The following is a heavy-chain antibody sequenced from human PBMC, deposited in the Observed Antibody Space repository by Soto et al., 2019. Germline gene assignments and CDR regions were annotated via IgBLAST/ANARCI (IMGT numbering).Heavy chain of an antibody. V-gene: IGHV3-21*01. Sequence: GGSLRLSCAASGFTFSSYSMNWVRQAPGKGLEWVTSISSSSSYIYYADSVKGRFTISRDNAKNSLYLQMNSLRAEDTAVYYCDRSSGADPEHYYYYYGMDVWGQGTTVTVSS. CDR3: DRSSGADPEHYYYYYGMDV. D-gene: IGHD1-26*01. CDR1: GFTFSSYS. J-gene: IGHJ6*02. CDR2: ISSSSSYI.